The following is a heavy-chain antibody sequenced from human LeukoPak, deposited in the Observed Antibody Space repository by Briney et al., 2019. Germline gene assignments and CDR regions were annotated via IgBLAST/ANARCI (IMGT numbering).Heavy chain of an antibody. CDR2: IYSSGST. CDR1: GDSISRYY. D-gene: IGHD6-13*01. J-gene: IGHJ4*02. Sequence: SETLSLTCTVSGDSISRYYWSWIRQPAGKGLEWIGRIYSSGSTNYNPSLKSRVTLSVDSSKNQFSLKLTSVTAADTAMYYCARRGAAAGKGYFDYWGQGTLVTVSS. V-gene: IGHV4-4*07. CDR3: ARRGAAAGKGYFDY.